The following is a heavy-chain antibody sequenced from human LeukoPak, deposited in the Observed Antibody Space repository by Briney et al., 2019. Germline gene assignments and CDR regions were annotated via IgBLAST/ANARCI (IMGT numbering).Heavy chain of an antibody. D-gene: IGHD1-14*01. J-gene: IGHJ4*02. CDR1: GFTFSSYW. CDR3: ARVNRAYFDY. V-gene: IGHV3-7*01. CDR2: IKQDGSEK. Sequence: PGGSLRLSCAASGFTFSSYWMSWVRQAPGKGLEWVANIKQDGSEKYYVDSVKGRFTISRDNAKNYMYLQMNCLRAEDTAVYYCARVNRAYFDYWGQGTLVTVSS.